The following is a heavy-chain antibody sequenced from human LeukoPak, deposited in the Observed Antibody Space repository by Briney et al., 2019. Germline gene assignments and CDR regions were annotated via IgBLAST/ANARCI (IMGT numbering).Heavy chain of an antibody. CDR3: ARHRNIAAAGKTHDALDI. Sequence: SETLSLTCTVSGGSISSSSYYWGWIRQPPGKGLEWIGSIYYSGSTYYNPSLRSRVTISVDTSKNQFSLKLSSVTAADTAVYYCARHRNIAAAGKTHDALDIWGQGTMVTVSS. CDR1: GGSISSSSYY. D-gene: IGHD6-13*01. J-gene: IGHJ3*02. CDR2: IYYSGST. V-gene: IGHV4-39*01.